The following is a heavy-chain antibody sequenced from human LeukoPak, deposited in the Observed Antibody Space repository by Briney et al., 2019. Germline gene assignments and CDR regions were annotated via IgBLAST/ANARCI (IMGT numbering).Heavy chain of an antibody. Sequence: GGSLRLSCAASGFTFRGYGMHWVRQAPGKGLEWVAVIWYDGSNKYYADSVKGRFTISRDNSKNTLYLQMNSLRAEDTAVYYCARDLGTVTTSIDYWGQGTLVTVSS. V-gene: IGHV3-33*01. CDR1: GFTFRGYG. J-gene: IGHJ4*02. CDR3: ARDLGTVTTSIDY. CDR2: IWYDGSNK. D-gene: IGHD4-17*01.